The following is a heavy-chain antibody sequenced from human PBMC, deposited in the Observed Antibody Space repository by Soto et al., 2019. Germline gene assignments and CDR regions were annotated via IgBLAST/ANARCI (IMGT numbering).Heavy chain of an antibody. CDR3: ARKQAIRDYYYGLDV. D-gene: IGHD6-13*01. V-gene: IGHV1-8*01. J-gene: IGHJ6*02. Sequence: QVQLVQSGAEVKKPGASVIVSCKASGYTFTSYDINWVRQATGQGLEWMGWMNPNSGNRGYVQKFQGRVTMTRNTSIKAAYMELSSLTSDDTAVYYCARKQAIRDYYYGLDVWGQVATVTVSS. CDR2: MNPNSGNR. CDR1: GYTFTSYD.